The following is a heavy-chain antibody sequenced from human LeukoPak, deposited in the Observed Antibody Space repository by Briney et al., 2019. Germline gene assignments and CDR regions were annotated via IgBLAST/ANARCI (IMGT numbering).Heavy chain of an antibody. CDR3: ARHDDFWSGYSTVYYGMDV. D-gene: IGHD3-3*01. CDR1: GGSISSYY. CDR2: IYYSGST. V-gene: IGHV4-59*08. J-gene: IGHJ6*02. Sequence: SETLSLTCTVSGGSISSYYWSWLRQPPGKGLEWIGYIYYSGSTNYNPSLKSRVTISVDTSKNQFSLKLSSVTAADTAVYYCARHDDFWSGYSTVYYGMDVWGQGTTVTVSS.